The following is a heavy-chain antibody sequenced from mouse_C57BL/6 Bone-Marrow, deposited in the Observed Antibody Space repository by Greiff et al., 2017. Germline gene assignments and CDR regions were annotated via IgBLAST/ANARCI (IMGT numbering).Heavy chain of an antibody. CDR3: TRVYYYGSSYYFDY. Sequence: EVQLVESGAGLVKPGGSLKLSCAASGFTFSSYALSWVRQTPETRLEWVAYFSSGGDYIYYADTVKGRFTISSDNARNTLYLQMSSLKAEDTARYYCTRVYYYGSSYYFDYWGQGTTLTVSS. V-gene: IGHV5-9-1*02. CDR1: GFTFSSYA. CDR2: FSSGGDYI. D-gene: IGHD1-1*01. J-gene: IGHJ2*01.